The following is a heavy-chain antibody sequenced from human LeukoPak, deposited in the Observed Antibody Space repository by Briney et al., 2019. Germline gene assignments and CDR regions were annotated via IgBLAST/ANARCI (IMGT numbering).Heavy chain of an antibody. Sequence: PGGSLRLSCAASGFTFSSYWMSWVRQAPGKGLEWVANIKQDGSENYYVDSVKGRFTISRDNAKNSLYLQMNSLGAEDTAVYYCARDQRYCSSSSCPWEPFDYWGQGTLVTVSS. D-gene: IGHD2-2*01. V-gene: IGHV3-7*05. CDR2: IKQDGSEN. CDR3: ARDQRYCSSSSCPWEPFDY. J-gene: IGHJ4*02. CDR1: GFTFSSYW.